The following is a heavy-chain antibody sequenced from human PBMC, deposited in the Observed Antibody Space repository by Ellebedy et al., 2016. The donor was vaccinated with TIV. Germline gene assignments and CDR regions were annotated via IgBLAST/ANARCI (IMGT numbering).Heavy chain of an antibody. V-gene: IGHV1-2*02. Sequence: AASVKVSCKASGYTFTGYYMHWVRQAPGQGLEWMGWINPNSGGTNYAQKFQGRVTMTRDTSISTAYMELSRLRSDDTAVYYCARDHGYSSSWYGYWGQGTLVTVSS. CDR2: INPNSGGT. CDR3: ARDHGYSSSWYGY. D-gene: IGHD6-13*01. CDR1: GYTFTGYY. J-gene: IGHJ4*02.